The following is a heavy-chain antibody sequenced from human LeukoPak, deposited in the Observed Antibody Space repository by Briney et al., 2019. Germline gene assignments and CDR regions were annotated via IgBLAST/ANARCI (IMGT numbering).Heavy chain of an antibody. D-gene: IGHD3-10*01. Sequence: VASVKVSCKASGGTFSSYAISWVRQAPGQGLEWMGGIIPIFGTANYAQKFQGRVTITADESTSTAYMELSSLRSEDTAVYYCARGSPTHYPNWFDPWGQGTLVTVSS. CDR1: GGTFSSYA. V-gene: IGHV1-69*01. CDR3: ARGSPTHYPNWFDP. J-gene: IGHJ5*02. CDR2: IIPIFGTA.